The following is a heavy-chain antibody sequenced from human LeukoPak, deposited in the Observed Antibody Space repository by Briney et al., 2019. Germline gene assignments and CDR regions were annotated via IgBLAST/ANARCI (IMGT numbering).Heavy chain of an antibody. CDR1: GDSVSSNSPQ. V-gene: IGHV6-1*01. Sequence: SQTLSLTCAISGDSVSSNSPQWNWIRQSPARGLEWLGRTYYRSKWYNDYAVSVKSRITINPDTSKNQFSLQLNSVTPEDTAVYYCARGWLRSYFDYWGQGTLVTVSS. CDR3: ARGWLRSYFDY. CDR2: TYYRSKWYN. D-gene: IGHD5-12*01. J-gene: IGHJ4*02.